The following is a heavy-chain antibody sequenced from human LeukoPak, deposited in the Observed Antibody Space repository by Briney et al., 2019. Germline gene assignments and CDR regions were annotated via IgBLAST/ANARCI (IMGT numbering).Heavy chain of an antibody. J-gene: IGHJ4*02. V-gene: IGHV3-23*01. CDR1: GFTFSSYA. D-gene: IGHD6-19*01. Sequence: PGGSLRLSCAATGFTFSSYAMTWVRQAPGEGLEWVSAIGGSTYYADSVKGRFTISRDNSENTLYLQMNSLRAEDTAVYYCAKQYSGGWYYFDYWGQGTLVTVSS. CDR3: AKQYSGGWYYFDY. CDR2: IGGST.